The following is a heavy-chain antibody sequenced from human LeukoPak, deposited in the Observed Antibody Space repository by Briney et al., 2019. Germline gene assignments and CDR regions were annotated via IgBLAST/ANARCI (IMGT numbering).Heavy chain of an antibody. D-gene: IGHD3-16*01. CDR1: GGSFSGYY. CDR2: IYDSGST. J-gene: IGHJ4*02. CDR3: ARHYGP. V-gene: IGHV4-34*01. Sequence: SETLSLTCAVYGGSFSGYYWSWIRQPPGKGLEWIGSIYDSGSTYYNPSLKSRVTISVDTSKNQFSLKLNSVTATDTAVYYCARHYGPWGQGTLVTVSS.